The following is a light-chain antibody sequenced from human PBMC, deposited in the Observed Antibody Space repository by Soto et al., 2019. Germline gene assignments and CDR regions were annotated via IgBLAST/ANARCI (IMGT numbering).Light chain of an antibody. CDR3: QQVKTYPRT. CDR2: EES. V-gene: IGKV1-9*01. Sequence: DIHLTQSPSFLSASVGDSATITCRPSQAVPNNMAWYQQKPGKPPKLLIYEESTLHSGVPSRFSGRKSGTQFTLTIDSLRPEDFATYYCQQVKTYPRTVGGGTKVDIK. J-gene: IGKJ4*01. CDR1: QAVPNN.